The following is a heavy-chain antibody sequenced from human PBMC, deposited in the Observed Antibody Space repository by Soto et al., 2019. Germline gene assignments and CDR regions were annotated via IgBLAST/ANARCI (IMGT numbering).Heavy chain of an antibody. J-gene: IGHJ4*02. Sequence: GGSLRLSCAASGFTFSSYSMNWVRQAPGKGLEWVSYISSSSSTIYYADSVKGRFTISRDNAKNSLYLQMNSLRAEDTAVYYCARFTRNNFDYWGQGTLVTVSS. CDR3: ARFTRNNFDY. V-gene: IGHV3-48*01. CDR2: ISSSSSTI. D-gene: IGHD1-1*01. CDR1: GFTFSSYS.